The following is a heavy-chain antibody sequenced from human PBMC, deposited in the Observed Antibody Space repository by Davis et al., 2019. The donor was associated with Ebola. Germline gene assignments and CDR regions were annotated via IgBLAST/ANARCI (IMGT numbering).Heavy chain of an antibody. Sequence: GESLKISCAASGFSFSDYYMSWIRQAPGKGLERVSYISISSGFTNYADSVKGRFTISRDNAKNSLYLQMNSLRAEDTAVYYCARGPRKMATTNFDYWGQGTLVTVSS. CDR1: GFSFSDYY. CDR2: ISISSGFT. V-gene: IGHV3-11*06. CDR3: ARGPRKMATTNFDY. J-gene: IGHJ4*02. D-gene: IGHD5-24*01.